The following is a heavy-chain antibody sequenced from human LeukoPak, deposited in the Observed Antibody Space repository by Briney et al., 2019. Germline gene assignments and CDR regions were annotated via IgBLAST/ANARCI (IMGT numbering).Heavy chain of an antibody. CDR2: IYYSGNT. J-gene: IGHJ4*02. V-gene: IGHV4-59*11. Sequence: PSETLSLTCTVSGGSISSHYWSWIRQPPGKGLEWIGCIYYSGNTNYNPSLESRVTISVDTSKNQFSLKLSSVTAADTAVYYCARGQLLRQQLVSLHFDYWGQGTLVTVSS. CDR1: GGSISSHY. D-gene: IGHD6-13*01. CDR3: ARGQLLRQQLVSLHFDY.